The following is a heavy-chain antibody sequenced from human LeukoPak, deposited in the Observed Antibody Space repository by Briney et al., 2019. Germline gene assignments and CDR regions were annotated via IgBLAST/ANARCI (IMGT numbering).Heavy chain of an antibody. CDR1: GFTFSSYG. J-gene: IGHJ4*02. D-gene: IGHD2-21*02. CDR3: AKVYCGGDCYSRYFDY. CDR2: ISYDGSNK. Sequence: GGSLRLSCAASGFTFSSYGMHWVRQAPGKGLEWVAVISYDGSNKYYADSVKGRFTISRDNSKNTLYLQMNSLRAEDTAVYYCAKVYCGGDCYSRYFDYWGQGTLVTVSS. V-gene: IGHV3-30*18.